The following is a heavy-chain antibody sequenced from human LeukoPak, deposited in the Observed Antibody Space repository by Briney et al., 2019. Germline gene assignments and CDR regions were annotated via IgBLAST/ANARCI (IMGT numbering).Heavy chain of an antibody. CDR1: GFTFDDYA. CDR2: ISWNSGSI. J-gene: IGHJ6*03. CDR3: AKDSGLYYYYYMDV. Sequence: GGSLRLSCAASGFTFDDYAMHWVRQAPGKGLEWVSGISWNSGSIGYADSVKGRFTISRDNAKNSVYLQMNSLRAEDTALYYCAKDSGLYYYYYMDVWGKGTTVTISS. V-gene: IGHV3-9*01.